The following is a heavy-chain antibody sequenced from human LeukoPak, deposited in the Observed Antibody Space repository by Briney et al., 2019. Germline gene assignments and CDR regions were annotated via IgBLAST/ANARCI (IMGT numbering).Heavy chain of an antibody. CDR2: IYYSGST. V-gene: IGHV4-31*03. CDR3: ARFYGSGSYYLKNYYFDY. Sequence: SETLSLTCTVSGGSISSGGYYWSWIRQHPGKGLEWIGYIYYSGSTYYNPSLKSRVTISVDTSKNQFSLKLSSVTAAGTAVYYCARFYGSGSYYLKNYYFDYWGQGTLVTVSS. D-gene: IGHD3-10*01. CDR1: GGSISSGGYY. J-gene: IGHJ4*02.